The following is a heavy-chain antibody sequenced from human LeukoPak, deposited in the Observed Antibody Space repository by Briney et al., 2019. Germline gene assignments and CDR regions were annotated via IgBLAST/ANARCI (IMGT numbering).Heavy chain of an antibody. J-gene: IGHJ4*02. CDR3: ARGIAAAGPPEY. D-gene: IGHD6-13*01. CDR2: IIPILGIA. V-gene: IGHV1-69*02. Sequence: SVKVSCKASGGTFSSYTISWVRQAPGQGLEWMGRIIPILGIANYAQKFQGRVTITADKSTSTAYMELSSLRSEGTAVYYCARGIAAAGPPEYWGQGTLDTVSS. CDR1: GGTFSSYT.